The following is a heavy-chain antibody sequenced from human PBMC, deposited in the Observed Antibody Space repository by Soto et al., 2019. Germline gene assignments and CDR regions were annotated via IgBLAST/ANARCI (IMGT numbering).Heavy chain of an antibody. J-gene: IGHJ6*02. CDR1: GGTFSSYA. CDR3: ARGYHSNYDHYYYGMDV. Sequence: GASGNVSCKASGGTFSSYAISWVRQAPGQGLEWMGGIIPIFGTANYAQKFQGRVTITADESTSTAYMELSSLRSEDTAVYYCARGYHSNYDHYYYGMDVWGQGTTVTVSS. V-gene: IGHV1-69*13. D-gene: IGHD4-4*01. CDR2: IIPIFGTA.